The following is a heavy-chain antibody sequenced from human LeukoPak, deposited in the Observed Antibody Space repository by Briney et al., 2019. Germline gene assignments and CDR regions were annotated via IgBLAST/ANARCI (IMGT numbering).Heavy chain of an antibody. J-gene: IGHJ4*02. CDR2: IYYSGST. V-gene: IGHV4-59*01. Sequence: PSETLSLTSTVPGGSICTYYWSWMPQPPGGGLEWIGYIYYSGSTNYNPSLKSRVTRSVDTSKNQFSLKLSAVTAADTAVYYCAREHPSIVGATDYFDYWGQGTLVTDSS. CDR1: GGSICTYY. CDR3: AREHPSIVGATDYFDY. D-gene: IGHD1-26*01.